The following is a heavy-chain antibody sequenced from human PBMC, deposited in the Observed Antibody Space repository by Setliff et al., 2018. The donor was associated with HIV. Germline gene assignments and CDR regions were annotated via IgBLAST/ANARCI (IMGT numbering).Heavy chain of an antibody. CDR2: IYPGDSDT. V-gene: IGHV5-51*01. D-gene: IGHD6-19*01. Sequence: GESLKISCTGSGYKFTNYWIGWVRQMPGKGLQYMGIIYPGDSDTRYSPSFQGQVTISADVSLNTVFLQWTSLKTSDSAIYYCVRHRSAVAGTRIGYCYYMDVWGKGTTVTVSS. CDR3: VRHRSAVAGTRIGYCYYMDV. CDR1: GYKFTNYW. J-gene: IGHJ6*03.